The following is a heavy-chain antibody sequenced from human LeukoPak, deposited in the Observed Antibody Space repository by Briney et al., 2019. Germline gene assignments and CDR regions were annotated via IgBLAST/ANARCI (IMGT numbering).Heavy chain of an antibody. V-gene: IGHV1-8*01. Sequence: GASVKVSCKASGYTFTSYDINWVRQATGQGLEWMGWMNPNSGNTGYAQKFQGRVTMTRDTSTSTVYMELSSLRSEDTAVYYCARGDGDYFDYWGQGTLVTVSS. CDR2: MNPNSGNT. D-gene: IGHD3-10*01. J-gene: IGHJ4*02. CDR1: GYTFTSYD. CDR3: ARGDGDYFDY.